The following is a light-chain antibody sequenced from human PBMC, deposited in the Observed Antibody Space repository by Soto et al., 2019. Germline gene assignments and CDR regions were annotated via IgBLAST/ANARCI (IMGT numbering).Light chain of an antibody. CDR2: ATS. V-gene: IGKV1-39*01. CDR3: QQSYSTPWT. J-gene: IGKJ1*01. CDR1: QSISSL. Sequence: DIQMTQSPSSLSASVGDRVTITCRASQSISSLLNWYQQKPGKAPKVLIYATSSLQSGVPSRFSGSGSGTDFTLTISSLQPEDFASYYCQQSYSTPWTFGQGTKVEIK.